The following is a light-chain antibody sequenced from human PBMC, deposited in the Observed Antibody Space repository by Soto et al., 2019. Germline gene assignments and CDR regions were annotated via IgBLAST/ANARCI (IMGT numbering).Light chain of an antibody. Sequence: EIVMTQSPATLSVSPGERATLSFGASQTVGNDLAWYQHKPGQAPRLLIYGASTRATGFPSRFSGAGSGTEFTLTISNLQSEDFAVYYCQQYNKWPGTFGQGTKVDIK. V-gene: IGKV3-15*01. CDR3: QQYNKWPGT. CDR2: GAS. CDR1: QTVGND. J-gene: IGKJ1*01.